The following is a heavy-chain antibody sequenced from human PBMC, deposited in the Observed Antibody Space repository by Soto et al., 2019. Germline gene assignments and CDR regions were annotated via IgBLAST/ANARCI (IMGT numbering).Heavy chain of an antibody. CDR3: ARAGSSWSNYYYYGMDV. Sequence: GSLRLSCAASGFTFSSYAMHWVRQAPGKGLEWVAVISYDGSNKYYADSVKGRFTISRDNSKNTLYLQMNSLRAEDTAVYYCARAGSSWSNYYYYGMDVWGQGTTVTVSS. CDR1: GFTFSSYA. V-gene: IGHV3-30-3*01. CDR2: ISYDGSNK. J-gene: IGHJ6*02. D-gene: IGHD6-13*01.